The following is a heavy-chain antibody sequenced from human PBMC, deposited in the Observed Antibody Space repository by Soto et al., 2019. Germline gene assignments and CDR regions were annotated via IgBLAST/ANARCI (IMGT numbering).Heavy chain of an antibody. D-gene: IGHD6-19*01. CDR1: GGSISSYY. V-gene: IGHV4-59*01. CDR3: ARERAVAQWGMDV. J-gene: IGHJ6*02. CDR2: IYYSGST. Sequence: SETLFLTCTVSGGSISSYYWSWIRQPPGKGLEWIGYIYYSGSTNYNPSLKSRVTISVDTSKNQFSLKLSSVTAADTAVYYCARERAVAQWGMDVWGQGTTVTVSS.